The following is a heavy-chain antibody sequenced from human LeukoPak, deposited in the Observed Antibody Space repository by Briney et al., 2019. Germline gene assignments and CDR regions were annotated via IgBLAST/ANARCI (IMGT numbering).Heavy chain of an antibody. V-gene: IGHV3-48*03. CDR2: MSSSGGTI. D-gene: IGHD4-23*01. J-gene: IGHJ3*01. CDR1: GFTLSSFE. Sequence: HPGGSLRLSCAASGFTLSSFEMNWVRQAPGKGLEWVSYMSSSGGTIYYIDSVKGRFTISRDNAKNSLYLQMNSLRVEDTALHYCAREGYRGNSDAFDLWGQGTMVTVSS. CDR3: AREGYRGNSDAFDL.